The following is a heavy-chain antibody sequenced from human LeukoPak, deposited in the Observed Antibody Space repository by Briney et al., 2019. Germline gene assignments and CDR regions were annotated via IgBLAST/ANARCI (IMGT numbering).Heavy chain of an antibody. V-gene: IGHV3-74*01. D-gene: IGHD4-23*01. CDR2: INSDGSST. CDR1: GFTFSSYW. J-gene: IGHJ3*02. CDR3: ARGWGGTTVVTGGAFDI. Sequence: GGSLRLSCAASGFTFSSYWMHWVRQAPGKGLVWVSRINSDGSSTSYADSVKGRFTISRDNAKNTLYLQMNSLGAEDTAVYYCARGWGGTTVVTGGAFDIWGQGTMVTVSS.